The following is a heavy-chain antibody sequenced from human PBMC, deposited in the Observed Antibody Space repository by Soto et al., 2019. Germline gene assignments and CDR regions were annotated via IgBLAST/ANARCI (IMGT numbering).Heavy chain of an antibody. CDR3: ARDKITGLFDY. Sequence: PSETLSLTCAVYGGCFSDYYWTWIRQPPGTGLEWIGEINHSGSTNYNPSLKSRVTISVDTSKNQFSLKLTSVTAADTAVYYCARDKITGLFDYWGQGTLVTVSS. CDR1: GGCFSDYY. J-gene: IGHJ4*02. D-gene: IGHD2-8*02. V-gene: IGHV4-34*01. CDR2: INHSGST.